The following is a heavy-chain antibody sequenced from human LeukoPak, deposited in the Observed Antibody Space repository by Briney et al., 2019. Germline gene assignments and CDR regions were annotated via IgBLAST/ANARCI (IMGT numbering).Heavy chain of an antibody. J-gene: IGHJ4*02. CDR3: AKESYYGSGSYYSYYFDY. V-gene: IGHV3-23*01. CDR2: ISGSGGST. CDR1: GFTFSNYA. D-gene: IGHD3-10*01. Sequence: PGGSLRLSCAASGFTFSNYAMSWVRQAPGKGLEWVSAISGSGGSTYYADSVKGRFTISRDNSKNTLYLQMNSLRAEDTAVYYCAKESYYGSGSYYSYYFDYWGQGTLVTVSS.